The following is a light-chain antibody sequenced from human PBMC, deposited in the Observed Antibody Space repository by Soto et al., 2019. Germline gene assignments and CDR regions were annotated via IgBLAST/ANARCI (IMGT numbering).Light chain of an antibody. Sequence: DIQMTHSPSSLSSSVVYRVTITCRXSQTISNYLNWYQQKLGSAPQLLIYAASKLQSGVPLRFRGSGSGTTYTLTIVSLQPDDFATYYCQQSYNALSWTFGQGTKVDIK. CDR1: QTISNY. CDR2: AAS. V-gene: IGKV1-39*01. CDR3: QQSYNALSWT. J-gene: IGKJ1*01.